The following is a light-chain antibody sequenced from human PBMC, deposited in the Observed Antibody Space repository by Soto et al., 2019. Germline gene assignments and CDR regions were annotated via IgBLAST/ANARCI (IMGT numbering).Light chain of an antibody. J-gene: IGKJ5*01. Sequence: DTVLTQSPGTLSLSPGERATLSCRASQSVGSIYLAWYQQKPGQAPRLLIHGASNRASGIPARFTGSGSETDFTLTISSLEPEDFAVYYCQHRMNWPLTFGQGTRLEIK. V-gene: IGKV3-11*01. CDR1: QSVGSIY. CDR3: QHRMNWPLT. CDR2: GAS.